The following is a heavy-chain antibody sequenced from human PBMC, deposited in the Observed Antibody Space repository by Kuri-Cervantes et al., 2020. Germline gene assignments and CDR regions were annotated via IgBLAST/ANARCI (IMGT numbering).Heavy chain of an antibody. CDR1: GGSISSGGYS. CDR2: IYHSGST. V-gene: IGHV4-30-2*01. Sequence: SCAVSGGSISSGGYSWSWIRQPPGKGLEWIGYIYHSGSTYYNPSLKSRVTMSVDTSKNQFSLKLSSVTAADTAVYYCARGPSYGLNFFDYWGQGTLVTVSS. D-gene: IGHD5-18*01. J-gene: IGHJ4*02. CDR3: ARGPSYGLNFFDY.